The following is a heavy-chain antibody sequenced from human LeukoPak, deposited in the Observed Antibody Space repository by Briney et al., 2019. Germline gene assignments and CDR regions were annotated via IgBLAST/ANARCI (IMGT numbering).Heavy chain of an antibody. V-gene: IGHV1-18*01. CDR2: ISAYNGNT. Sequence: ASVKVSCKAPGYSFTSYGISWVRQAPGQGLEWMGWISAYNGNTNYAQKIQARLTMTTDTSTSTAYMELRSLRSDDTAVYYCARELTYGSSCDYWGQGTLVTVSS. CDR3: ARELTYGSSCDY. CDR1: GYSFTSYG. D-gene: IGHD6-13*01. J-gene: IGHJ4*02.